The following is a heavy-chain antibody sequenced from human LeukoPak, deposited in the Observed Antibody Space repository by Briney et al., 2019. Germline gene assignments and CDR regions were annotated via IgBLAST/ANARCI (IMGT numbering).Heavy chain of an antibody. CDR2: INHSGST. J-gene: IGHJ5*02. V-gene: IGHV4-34*01. Sequence: TSETLSLTCAVYGGSFSGYYWSWIRQPPGKGLEWIGEINHSGSTNYNPSLKSRVTISVDTSKNQFSLKLSSVTAADTAVYYCASFSWGSGSYNQEAIWSWFDPWGQGTLVTVSS. CDR1: GGSFSGYY. CDR3: ASFSWGSGSYNQEAIWSWFDP. D-gene: IGHD3-10*01.